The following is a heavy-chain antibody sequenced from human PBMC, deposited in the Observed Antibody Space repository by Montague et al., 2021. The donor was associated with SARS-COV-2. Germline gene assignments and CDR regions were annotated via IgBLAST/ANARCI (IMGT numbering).Heavy chain of an antibody. V-gene: IGHV3-74*01. D-gene: IGHD3-3*01. J-gene: IGHJ3*01. CDR1: GFTLSSYW. Sequence: SLRLSCAASGFTLSSYWMYWVRQAPGKGLVWISRIHYDGSSKNYVDSVKGRFTISRDHSKNTVFLQMNGLRAEDTALYYCATSYVDAVSVTIAFDFWGQGTLVSVSS. CDR3: ATSYVDAVSVTIAFDF. CDR2: IHYDGSSK.